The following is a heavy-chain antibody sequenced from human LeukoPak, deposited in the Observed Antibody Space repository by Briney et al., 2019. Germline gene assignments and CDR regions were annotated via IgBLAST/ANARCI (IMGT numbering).Heavy chain of an antibody. Sequence: ASVKVSCKASGYTFTSYYMHWVRQAPGQGLEWMGRINPNSGGTNYAQKFQGRVTMARDTSISTAYMELSRLRSDDTAVYYCARVGNNNWYLPNFDYWGQGTLVTVSS. V-gene: IGHV1-2*06. CDR3: ARVGNNNWYLPNFDY. CDR2: INPNSGGT. D-gene: IGHD1-1*01. J-gene: IGHJ4*02. CDR1: GYTFTSYY.